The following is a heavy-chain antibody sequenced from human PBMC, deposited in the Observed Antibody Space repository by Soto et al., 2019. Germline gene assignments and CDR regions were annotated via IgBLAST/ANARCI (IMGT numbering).Heavy chain of an antibody. D-gene: IGHD3-10*01. V-gene: IGHV4-59*01. CDR1: GASMSNYF. Sequence: SETLSLTCTVAGASMSNYFWHWIRQSPGKGLEYIGYIYYSGSTYYNPSLKSRLTISVDTSKNQFSLKLSSATAADTAVYYCAASGSNAQFDYWAQGTLVTVSS. J-gene: IGHJ4*02. CDR2: IYYSGST. CDR3: AASGSNAQFDY.